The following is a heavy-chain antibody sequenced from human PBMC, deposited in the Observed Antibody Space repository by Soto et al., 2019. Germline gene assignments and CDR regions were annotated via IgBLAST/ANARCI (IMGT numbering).Heavy chain of an antibody. CDR1: GGTFSSYA. CDR3: ASPIAARLLEFDY. CDR2: IIPIFGTA. D-gene: IGHD6-6*01. V-gene: IGHV1-69*01. Sequence: QVQLVQSGAEVKKPGSSVKVSCKASGGTFSSYAISWVRQAPGQGLEWMGGIIPIFGTAYYAQKFQGRVTITADESTSTADMELSSLICEDTAVYYCASPIAARLLEFDYWGQGTLVTVSS. J-gene: IGHJ4*02.